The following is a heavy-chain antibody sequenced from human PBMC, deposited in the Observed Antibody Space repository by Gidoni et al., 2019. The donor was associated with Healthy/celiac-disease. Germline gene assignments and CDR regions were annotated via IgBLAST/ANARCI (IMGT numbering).Heavy chain of an antibody. Sequence: QVQLVQSGAEVKKPGSSVKVSCKASGGTFSSYAISWVRQAPGQGLGWMGGIRPIFGTANYAQKFQGRVTITADESTSTAYMELSSLRSEDTAVYYCADWAGYYDSSGPYNWFDPWGQGTLVTVSS. J-gene: IGHJ5*02. CDR2: IRPIFGTA. D-gene: IGHD3-22*01. CDR3: ADWAGYYDSSGPYNWFDP. V-gene: IGHV1-69*01. CDR1: GGTFSSYA.